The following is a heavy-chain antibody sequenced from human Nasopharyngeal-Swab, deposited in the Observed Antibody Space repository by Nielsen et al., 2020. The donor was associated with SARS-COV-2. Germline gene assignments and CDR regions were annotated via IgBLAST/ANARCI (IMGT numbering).Heavy chain of an antibody. V-gene: IGHV3-15*01. CDR1: GFTFSNAW. Sequence: GESLKISCAASGFTFSNAWMSWVRQVPGKGLEWVGRIKSKTDGGTTDYAAPVKGRFTISRDDSNNTLYLQMNSLKTEDTAVYYCTTDRFYDYVWGSYRPNDYWGQGTLVTVSS. CDR3: TTDRFYDYVWGSYRPNDY. CDR2: IKSKTDGGTT. J-gene: IGHJ4*02. D-gene: IGHD3-16*02.